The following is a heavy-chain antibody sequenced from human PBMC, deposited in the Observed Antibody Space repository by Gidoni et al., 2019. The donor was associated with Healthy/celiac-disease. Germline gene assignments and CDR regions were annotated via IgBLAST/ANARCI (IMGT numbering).Heavy chain of an antibody. Sequence: QVQLQASGPGLVKPSQTLSLTCTVSGGPISSGDYYWSWIRQPPGKGLEWIGYIYHSGSTYYNPSLKSRVTISVDTSKNQFSLKLSSVTAADTAVYYCARASPVYSSSSSLFDYWGQGTLVTVSS. CDR3: ARASPVYSSSSSLFDY. CDR2: IYHSGST. J-gene: IGHJ4*02. CDR1: GGPISSGDYY. D-gene: IGHD6-13*01. V-gene: IGHV4-30-4*01.